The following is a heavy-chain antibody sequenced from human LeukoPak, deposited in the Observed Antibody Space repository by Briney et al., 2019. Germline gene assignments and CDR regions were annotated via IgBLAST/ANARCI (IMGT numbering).Heavy chain of an antibody. CDR1: GDSINSGSYS. D-gene: IGHD2-21*02. CDR3: ATMATGLNDYLFEF. J-gene: IGHJ4*02. CDR2: ISYVGST. V-gene: IGHV4-39*01. Sequence: SETLSLTCTVSGDSINSGSYSWGWIRQFPGKGLEWIGNISYVGSTSYNPSLRRRVTISLDTSQNQFSLSLNSVTAADSAVYYCATMATGLNDYLFEFWGQGTLVTVSS.